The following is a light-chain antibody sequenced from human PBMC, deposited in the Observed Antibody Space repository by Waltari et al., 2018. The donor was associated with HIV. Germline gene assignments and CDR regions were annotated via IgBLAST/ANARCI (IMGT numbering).Light chain of an antibody. Sequence: EIVLTQSPGTLSLSPGASATPSCRASQIVGGNSLAWYQNNPGQAPRRLIYGPSTRAAGIPDRFSGSGSETDFTLTISRLEPEDCAVYYCQQYGSSEGFTFGPGTRVDI. J-gene: IGKJ3*01. CDR1: QIVGGNS. V-gene: IGKV3-20*01. CDR2: GPS. CDR3: QQYGSSEGFT.